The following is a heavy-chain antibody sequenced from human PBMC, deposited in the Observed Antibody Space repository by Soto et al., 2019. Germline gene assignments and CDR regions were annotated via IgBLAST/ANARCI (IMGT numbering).Heavy chain of an antibody. Sequence: GSLRLSCAASGFPFSNAWMSWVRQAPGKGLEWVGRIKSKTDGGTTDYAAPVKGRFTISRDDSKNTLYLQMNSLKTEDTAVYYCTTDLYGSGSYGHSYYYYGMDVWGQGTTVTVSS. CDR1: GFPFSNAW. V-gene: IGHV3-15*01. J-gene: IGHJ6*02. D-gene: IGHD3-10*01. CDR3: TTDLYGSGSYGHSYYYYGMDV. CDR2: IKSKTDGGTT.